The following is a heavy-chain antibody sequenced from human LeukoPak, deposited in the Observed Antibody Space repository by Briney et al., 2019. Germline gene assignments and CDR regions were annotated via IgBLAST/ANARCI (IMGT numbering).Heavy chain of an antibody. Sequence: SETLSLTCTVSGGSISSGDYYWTWIRQHPGKGLEWIGYIYYWGSTYYNPSLKSRVTISVDTSRNQFSLKLSSVTAADTAVYYCARADDYVWGSYRQGFDIWGQGTMVTVSS. J-gene: IGHJ3*02. CDR3: ARADDYVWGSYRQGFDI. V-gene: IGHV4-31*03. CDR1: GGSISSGDYY. CDR2: IYYWGST. D-gene: IGHD3-16*02.